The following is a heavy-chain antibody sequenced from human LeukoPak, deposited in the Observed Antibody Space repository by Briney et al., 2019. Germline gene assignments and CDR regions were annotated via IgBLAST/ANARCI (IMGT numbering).Heavy chain of an antibody. Sequence: GGSLRLSCAASGFTFSSYTMNWVRQAPGKGLEWVSSISRSSSYMYYADSLKGRFTISRDNAKNSLYLQMNSLRAEDTAVYYCARGALHYYDSSGNEFDYWGQGTLVTVSS. D-gene: IGHD3-22*01. CDR2: ISRSSSYM. V-gene: IGHV3-21*01. CDR3: ARGALHYYDSSGNEFDY. J-gene: IGHJ4*02. CDR1: GFTFSSYT.